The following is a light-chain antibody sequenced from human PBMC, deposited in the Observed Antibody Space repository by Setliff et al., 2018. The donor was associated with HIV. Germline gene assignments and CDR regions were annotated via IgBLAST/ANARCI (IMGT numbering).Light chain of an antibody. V-gene: IGLV2-14*03. Sequence: QSALTQPASVSGSPGQSITISCTGTSSDVGAYNYVSWYQQHPGKAPKLMIFEVSNRPSGISNRFSGSKSGNTASLTISGLQAEDEADYYCSSYTSSYTYVFGTGTRSPS. CDR3: SSYTSSYTYV. CDR2: EVS. CDR1: SSDVGAYNY. J-gene: IGLJ1*01.